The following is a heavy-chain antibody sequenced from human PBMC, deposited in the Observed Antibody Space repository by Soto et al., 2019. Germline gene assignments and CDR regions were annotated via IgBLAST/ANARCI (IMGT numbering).Heavy chain of an antibody. Sequence: QVQLVQSGAEVKKPGASAKVSCKASGYTFTSYGISWVRQAPGQGLEWMGWISAYNGNTNYAQKLQGRVTMTTDTSTSTAYMELRSLRSDDTAVYYCARDQPFQYYDFWSGYYGIGELFGYWGQGTLVTVSS. V-gene: IGHV1-18*01. D-gene: IGHD3-3*01. J-gene: IGHJ4*02. CDR2: ISAYNGNT. CDR1: GYTFTSYG. CDR3: ARDQPFQYYDFWSGYYGIGELFGY.